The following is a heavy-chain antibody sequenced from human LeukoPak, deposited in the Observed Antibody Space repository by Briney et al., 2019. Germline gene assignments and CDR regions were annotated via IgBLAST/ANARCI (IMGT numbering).Heavy chain of an antibody. V-gene: IGHV3-23*01. CDR3: AKDRGIISDY. CDR1: GFTFSSYG. D-gene: IGHD3-10*01. Sequence: PGGSLRLSCAASGFTFSSYGMSWVRQAPGKGLEWVSAISGSGDSTYYADSVKGRFTISRDNSKNTLHLQMNSLRAEDTAVYYCAKDRGIISDYWGQGTLVTVSS. CDR2: ISGSGDST. J-gene: IGHJ4*02.